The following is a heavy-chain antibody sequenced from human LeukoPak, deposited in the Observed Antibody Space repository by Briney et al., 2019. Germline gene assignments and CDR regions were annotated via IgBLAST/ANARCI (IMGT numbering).Heavy chain of an antibody. D-gene: IGHD3-10*01. CDR3: ARDVYITMVRGVMPFDYYYGMDV. V-gene: IGHV3-30-3*01. J-gene: IGHJ6*02. CDR1: GFTFSSYA. Sequence: GGSLRLSCAASGFTFSSYAMHWVRPAPGKGLEWVAVISYDGSNKYYADSVKGRFTISRDNSKNTLYLQMNSLRAEDTAVYYCARDVYITMVRGVMPFDYYYGMDVWGQGTTVTVSS. CDR2: ISYDGSNK.